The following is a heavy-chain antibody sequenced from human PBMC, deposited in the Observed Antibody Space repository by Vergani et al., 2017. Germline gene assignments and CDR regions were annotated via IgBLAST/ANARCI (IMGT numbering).Heavy chain of an antibody. J-gene: IGHJ4*02. Sequence: EVQLVESGGGLVKPGGSLRLSCVASGFTFTTYGMGWVRQAPGKGLEWVSSISSSGNYIDYTDSMKGRFTISRYNAKGSLSLQMNSLRAEDTAVYYCARDHPPEGSVGVVIIGGYFDYWGQGTLVTVSS. D-gene: IGHD3-3*01. CDR3: ARDHPPEGSVGVVIIGGYFDY. CDR1: GFTFTTYG. V-gene: IGHV3-21*01. CDR2: ISSSGNYI.